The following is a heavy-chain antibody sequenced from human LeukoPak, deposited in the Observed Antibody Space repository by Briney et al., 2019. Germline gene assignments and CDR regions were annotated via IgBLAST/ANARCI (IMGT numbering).Heavy chain of an antibody. CDR1: GGSISYYY. D-gene: IGHD4-17*01. V-gene: IGHV4-59*01. CDR2: IYYSGTT. CDR3: AREDPQTTVPEGMDV. Sequence: SETLSLTCTVYGGSISYYYWSWIRQSPGKGLEWIGYIYYSGTTNYNPSLKSRVTISVDTSKNQFSLQLRSVTAADTAVYYCAREDPQTTVPEGMDVWGQGTTVTVSS. J-gene: IGHJ6*02.